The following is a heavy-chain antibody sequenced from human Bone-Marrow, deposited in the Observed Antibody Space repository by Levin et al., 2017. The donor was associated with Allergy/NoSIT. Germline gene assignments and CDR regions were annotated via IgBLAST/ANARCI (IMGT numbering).Heavy chain of an antibody. Sequence: KVSCAASGFTFSGSAMHWVRQASGKGLEWVGRIRSKANSYATAYAASVKGRFTISRDDSKNTAYLQMNSLKTEDTAVYYCTSGGVGIVLVPAAMAGTYGMDVWGQGTTVTVSS. J-gene: IGHJ6*02. CDR3: TSGGVGIVLVPAAMAGTYGMDV. V-gene: IGHV3-73*01. D-gene: IGHD2-2*01. CDR2: IRSKANSYAT. CDR1: GFTFSGSA.